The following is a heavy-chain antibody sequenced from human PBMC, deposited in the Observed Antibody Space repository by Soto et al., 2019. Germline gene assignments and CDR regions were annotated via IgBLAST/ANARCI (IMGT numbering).Heavy chain of an antibody. CDR2: MSCDDDH. D-gene: IGHD3-9*01. CDR3: AHKVVWTYFGWFPN. Sequence: QITLQESGPTLVNPTQTLTLTCTFSVFSLSTSGVAVGWIRQPPGQAMEWLALMSCDDDHPYSPSLKSRLTSTKDTSKNPVVLTMTNMDPVDTATYYCAHKVVWTYFGWFPNWGQGTLVTVSS. CDR1: VFSLSTSGVA. V-gene: IGHV2-5*02. J-gene: IGHJ4*02.